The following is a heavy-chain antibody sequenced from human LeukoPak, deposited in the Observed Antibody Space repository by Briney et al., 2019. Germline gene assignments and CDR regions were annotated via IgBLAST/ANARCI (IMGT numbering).Heavy chain of an antibody. Sequence: PSETLSLTCTVSGGSISGYSYNWIRQPPGKGLEWIGYSYDSGSTNYNPSLKSRVTISVDTSKNQFSLKLTSVTAADTAVYYCARGSHISGWYWGQGTLVTVSS. CDR1: GGSISGYS. CDR3: ARGSHISGWY. J-gene: IGHJ4*02. CDR2: SYDSGST. V-gene: IGHV4-59*01. D-gene: IGHD6-19*01.